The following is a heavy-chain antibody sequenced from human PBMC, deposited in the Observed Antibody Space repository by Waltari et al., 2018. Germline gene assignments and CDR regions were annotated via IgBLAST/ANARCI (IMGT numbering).Heavy chain of an antibody. CDR3: ARDRGRGLYLDS. D-gene: IGHD2-15*01. CDR1: GDSISGSYW. J-gene: IGHJ4*02. V-gene: IGHV4-4*02. Sequence: QVQLQESGPGLVKPSGTLSVTCAVSGDSISGSYWWSWVRQPPGRGLEWIGQIHGSGRSNYNPSLESRVTVSIDTSNNHFSLKVTSVTAADTAVYYCARDRGRGLYLDSWGQGTLVTVSP. CDR2: IHGSGRS.